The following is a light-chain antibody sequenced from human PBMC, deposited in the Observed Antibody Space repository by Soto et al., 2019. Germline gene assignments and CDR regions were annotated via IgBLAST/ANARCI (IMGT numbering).Light chain of an antibody. CDR3: QQSYSTPPIT. V-gene: IGKV1-39*01. J-gene: IGKJ5*01. Sequence: DIQVTQSPSSLSASVGDRVTITCRASQSINNYLNWYQQKPGKAPKLLIYAASSLQSGVPSRFSGRGSGTDFPLTITSLQPEDFATYYCQQSYSTPPITFGQGTRLEI. CDR2: AAS. CDR1: QSINNY.